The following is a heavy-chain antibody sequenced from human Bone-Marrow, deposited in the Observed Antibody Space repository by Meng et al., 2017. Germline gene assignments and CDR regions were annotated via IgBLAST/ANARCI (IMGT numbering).Heavy chain of an antibody. Sequence: ASVKVSCKASGYTFTNFAIHWVRQAPGQRPEWMGWIHGADGDTKYSQSFQGRVTITMDTSASTGYMELSSLTSKDTAVYYCAREPRGGNFDPWGQGTLVTVSS. J-gene: IGHJ5*02. D-gene: IGHD3-16*01. CDR1: GYTFTNFA. V-gene: IGHV1-3*01. CDR3: AREPRGGNFDP. CDR2: IHGADGDT.